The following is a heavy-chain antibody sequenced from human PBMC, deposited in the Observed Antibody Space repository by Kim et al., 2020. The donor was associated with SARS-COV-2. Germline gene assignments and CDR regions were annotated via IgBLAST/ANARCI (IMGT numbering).Heavy chain of an antibody. V-gene: IGHV4-39*01. CDR2: IYYSGST. Sequence: SETLSLTCTVSGGSISSSSYYWGWIRQPPGKGLEWIGSIYYSGSTYYNPSLKSRVTISVDTSKNQFSLKLSSVTAADTAVYYCARHHPGYSGITFDPWGQGTLVTVSS. CDR1: GGSISSSSYY. D-gene: IGHD1-26*01. J-gene: IGHJ5*02. CDR3: ARHHPGYSGITFDP.